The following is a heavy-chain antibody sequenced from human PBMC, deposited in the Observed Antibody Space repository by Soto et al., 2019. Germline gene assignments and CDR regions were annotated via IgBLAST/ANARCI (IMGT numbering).Heavy chain of an antibody. J-gene: IGHJ6*02. D-gene: IGHD3-3*01. V-gene: IGHV4-39*01. CDR3: ASLFRFLEWLSPANYYGMDV. CDR1: GDSITSSTYY. Sequence: SETLSLTCTVSGDSITSSTYYWGWIRQPPGKGLEWIGSIYFSGSTYYNPSLRSRVTISVDSSKNQFSLKLSSVTAADTAVYYCASLFRFLEWLSPANYYGMDVWGQGTPVTVYS. CDR2: IYFSGST.